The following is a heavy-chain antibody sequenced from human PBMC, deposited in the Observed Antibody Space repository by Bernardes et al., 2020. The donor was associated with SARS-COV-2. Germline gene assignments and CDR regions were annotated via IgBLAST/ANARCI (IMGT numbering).Heavy chain of an antibody. V-gene: IGHV3-33*01. D-gene: IGHD3-22*01. J-gene: IGHJ1*01. CDR3: ARVPDSSPSIILQH. Sequence: GGSLRVWCAASGFSFSIYGMHWVQKAPGKGLEWVAVIWYDGSNKYYADSVKGRFTISRDNSKNTLYLQMNSLRAEDPAVYYCARVPDSSPSIILQHWGQGTRVTVYS. CDR1: GFSFSIYG. CDR2: IWYDGSNK.